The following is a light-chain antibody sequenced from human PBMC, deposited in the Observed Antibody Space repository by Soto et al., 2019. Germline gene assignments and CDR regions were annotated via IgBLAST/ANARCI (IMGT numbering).Light chain of an antibody. CDR1: QTIFNSY. J-gene: IGKJ2*01. Sequence: ENVLTQSPGTLSLSPGDTATLSRRASQTIFNSYLAWYQQKPGQAPRLLIYGASSRATGIPDRFSGGGSGTDFTLTITRLEPEDFAVYYCQQYGSSYTFGQGTKLEMK. V-gene: IGKV3-20*01. CDR3: QQYGSSYT. CDR2: GAS.